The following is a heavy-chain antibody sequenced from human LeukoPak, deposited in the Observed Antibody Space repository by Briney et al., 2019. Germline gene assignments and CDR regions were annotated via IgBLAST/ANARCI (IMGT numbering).Heavy chain of an antibody. CDR1: GFTLSSFW. CDR2: IKQDGNEK. Sequence: GGSLRLACAASGFTLSSFWMSWVRQAPGKGLEWVANIKQDGNEKYYADSVKGRFTISRDNAKNSLYLQMNSLRAEDTAVYYCATIKVRANNYDTDGFEYWGQGTLVTVSS. J-gene: IGHJ4*02. CDR3: ATIKVRANNYDTDGFEY. D-gene: IGHD3-10*01. V-gene: IGHV3-7*05.